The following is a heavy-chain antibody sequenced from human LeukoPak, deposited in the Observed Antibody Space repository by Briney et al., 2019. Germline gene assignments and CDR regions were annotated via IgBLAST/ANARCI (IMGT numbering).Heavy chain of an antibody. CDR3: ARDSGTTGEVKFDP. V-gene: IGHV4-59*12. CDR2: LDYSGST. CDR1: GGSISSYY. D-gene: IGHD1-7*01. Sequence: PSETLSLTCTVSGGSISSYYWTWIRQPPGKGLEWIGYLDYSGSTKYNPSLKSRVTISVDTSKNQFSLKLRSVTAADTAVYYCARDSGTTGEVKFDPWGQGTLVTVSS. J-gene: IGHJ5*02.